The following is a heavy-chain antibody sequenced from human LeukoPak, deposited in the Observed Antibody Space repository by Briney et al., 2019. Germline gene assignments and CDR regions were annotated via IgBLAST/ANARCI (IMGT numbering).Heavy chain of an antibody. J-gene: IGHJ4*02. CDR3: ASYEDYVRGSYRAQTSGHFDY. CDR1: GFTFSSYS. V-gene: IGHV3-21*01. D-gene: IGHD3-16*02. Sequence: PGGSLRLSCAASGFTFSSYSMNWVRQAPGKGLEWVSSISSSSSYIYYADSVKGRFTISRDNAKNSLYLQMNSLRAEDTAVYYCASYEDYVRGSYRAQTSGHFDYWGQGTLVTVSS. CDR2: ISSSSSYI.